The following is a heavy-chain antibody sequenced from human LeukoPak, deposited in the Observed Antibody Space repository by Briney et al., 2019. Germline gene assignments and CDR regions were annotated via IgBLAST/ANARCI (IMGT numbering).Heavy chain of an antibody. CDR1: GYTFTGDY. CDR3: ARVPPGEQWLVRGNWFDP. J-gene: IGHJ5*02. CDR2: INPNSGGT. V-gene: IGHV1-2*06. Sequence: ASVKVSCKASGYTFTGDYMHWVRQAPGQGLEWMGRINPNSGGTNYAQKFQGRVTMTRDTSISTAYMELSRLRSDDTAVYYCARVPPGEQWLVRGNWFDPWGQGTLVTVSS. D-gene: IGHD6-19*01.